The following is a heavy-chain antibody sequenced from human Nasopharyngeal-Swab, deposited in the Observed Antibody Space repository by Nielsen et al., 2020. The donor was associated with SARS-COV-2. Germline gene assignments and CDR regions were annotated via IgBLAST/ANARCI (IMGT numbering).Heavy chain of an antibody. Sequence: ASVTVSCKVSGYTLTELSMHWVRQAPGNGLEWMGGFGPEDGETIYAQKFQGRVTMTEDTSTDTAYMELSSLRSEDTAVYYCATVHAYYYGSGSYYLDYWGQGTLVTVSS. V-gene: IGHV1-24*01. D-gene: IGHD3-10*01. J-gene: IGHJ4*02. CDR1: GYTLTELS. CDR3: ATVHAYYYGSGSYYLDY. CDR2: FGPEDGET.